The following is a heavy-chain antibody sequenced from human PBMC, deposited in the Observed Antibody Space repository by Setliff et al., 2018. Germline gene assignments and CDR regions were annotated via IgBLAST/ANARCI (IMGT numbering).Heavy chain of an antibody. Sequence: GASVKVSCKASGYTFSSYGISWVRQAPGQGXXXXXXXXXXXXXXXXXQKFQGXXTMTTDTSTSTAYMELRSLRSDDTAVYYCARDLIRWAAAVSDAFDIWGQGTMVTVSS. CDR3: ARDLIRWAAAVSDAFDI. CDR1: GYTFSSYG. CDR2: XXXXXXXX. D-gene: IGHD2-2*01. V-gene: IGHV1-18*01. J-gene: IGHJ3*02.